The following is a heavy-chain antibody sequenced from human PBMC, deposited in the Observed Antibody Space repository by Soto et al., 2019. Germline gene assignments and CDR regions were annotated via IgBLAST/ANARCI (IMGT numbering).Heavy chain of an antibody. D-gene: IGHD1-1*01. CDR3: AREGRMGTFGY. CDR2: FYYSGST. J-gene: IGHJ4*02. Sequence: QVQLQESGPGLVRPSETLSLTCTVSGGSVSGGSYFWSWVRQPPGKGLEWIGYFYYSGSTKYNPSLKSRVTILEDTSKNQFSLKLNSVTAADTAVYYCAREGRMGTFGYWGQGALVTVSS. CDR1: GGSVSGGSYF. V-gene: IGHV4-61*01.